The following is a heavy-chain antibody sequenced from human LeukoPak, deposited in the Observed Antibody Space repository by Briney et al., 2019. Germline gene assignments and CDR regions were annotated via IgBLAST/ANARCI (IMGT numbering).Heavy chain of an antibody. CDR1: GGSISSHY. CDR2: LLDSVNT. V-gene: IGHV4-59*11. D-gene: IGHD5-18*01. Sequence: SETLSLTCTVSGGSISSHYWSWIRQPPGKGLEWIAYLLDSVNTKDNPSLNSRLTLSADTSKNQFSLRLSSVTAADTAVYYCATIKRGSIYEYFDFWGQGIKVTVSS. CDR3: ATIKRGSIYEYFDF. J-gene: IGHJ4*02.